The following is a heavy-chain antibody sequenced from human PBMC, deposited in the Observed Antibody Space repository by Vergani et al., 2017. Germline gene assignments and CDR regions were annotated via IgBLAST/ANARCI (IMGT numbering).Heavy chain of an antibody. V-gene: IGHV1-8*01. CDR2: MNPNSGNT. D-gene: IGHD6-19*01. CDR1: GYTFTSYD. CDR3: AGGGRAVAGSRSYYYYGMDV. Sequence: QVQLVQSGAEVKKPGASVKVSCKASGYTFTSYDINWVRQATGQGLEWMGWMNPNSGNTGYAQKFQGRVTMTRNTSISKAYMELSSLRSEDTAVYYCAGGGRAVAGSRSYYYYGMDVWGQGTTVTVSS. J-gene: IGHJ6*02.